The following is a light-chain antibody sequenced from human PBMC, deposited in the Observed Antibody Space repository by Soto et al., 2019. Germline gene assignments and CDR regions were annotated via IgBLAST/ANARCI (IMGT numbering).Light chain of an antibody. V-gene: IGLV8-61*01. CDR2: STN. CDR3: VLYMGSGISV. CDR1: SGSVSTNSY. J-gene: IGLJ2*01. Sequence: QAVVTQEPSFSVSPGGTVTLTCGLSSGSVSTNSYPSWYQQTPGQAPRTLIYSTNTHSYGVPDRFSASILGNKSALTITGAQADDESDYYCVLYMGSGISVFGGGTKLTVL.